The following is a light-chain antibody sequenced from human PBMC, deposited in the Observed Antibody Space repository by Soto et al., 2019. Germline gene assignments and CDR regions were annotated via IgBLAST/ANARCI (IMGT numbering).Light chain of an antibody. CDR1: SGHSSYA. V-gene: IGLV4-69*01. CDR2: RNSDGSH. J-gene: IGLJ3*02. CDR3: QTWGTGIRV. Sequence: QSVLPQSPSASASLGASVKITCTMSSGHSSYALAWHQQQPEKGPRYLMNRNSDGSHSKGDGIPDRFSGSSAGAERYLTISSLQSEDEADYYCQTWGTGIRVFGGGTKLTVL.